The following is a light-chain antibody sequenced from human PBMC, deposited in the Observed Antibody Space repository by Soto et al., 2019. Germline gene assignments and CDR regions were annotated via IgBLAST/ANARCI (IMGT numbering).Light chain of an antibody. CDR2: ATT. J-gene: IGLJ2*01. CDR1: SSDVGNYNL. CDR3: CSYAGSVTFT. V-gene: IGLV2-23*02. Sequence: QSVLTQPASLSGSPGQSITISCTGTSSDVGNYNLVSWYQHHPGKAPQLIIYATTKRRSGVSNRYSGSKSGNTASLTISGLQPEDEANYYCCSYAGSVTFTFGGGTKLTVL.